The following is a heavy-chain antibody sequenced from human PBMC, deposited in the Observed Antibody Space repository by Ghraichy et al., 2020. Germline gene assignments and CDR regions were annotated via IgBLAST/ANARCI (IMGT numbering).Heavy chain of an antibody. J-gene: IGHJ6*03. D-gene: IGHD3-3*01. V-gene: IGHV3-30*03. CDR1: GFTFSSYG. Sequence: SLNISCAASGFTFSSYGMHWVRQAPGKGLEWVAVISYDGSNKYYADSVKGRFTISRDNSKNTLYLQMNSLRAEDTAVYYCARRGGFLVLGSNYYMDVWGKGTTVTVSS. CDR3: ARRGGFLVLGSNYYMDV. CDR2: ISYDGSNK.